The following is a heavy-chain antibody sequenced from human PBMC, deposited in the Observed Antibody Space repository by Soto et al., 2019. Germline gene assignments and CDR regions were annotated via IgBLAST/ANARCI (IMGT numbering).Heavy chain of an antibody. Sequence: QVQLVQSGAEVKKPGASVKVSCKASGYTFTSYGISWVRQAPGQGLEWMGWISAYNGNTNYAQKLQGRVTMTTDTSTSTAYMELSSLRSDDTAVYYCARVLGDSSGWCWAETVFDYWGQVTLVTVSS. CDR1: GYTFTSYG. D-gene: IGHD6-19*01. CDR2: ISAYNGNT. V-gene: IGHV1-18*01. CDR3: ARVLGDSSGWCWAETVFDY. J-gene: IGHJ4*02.